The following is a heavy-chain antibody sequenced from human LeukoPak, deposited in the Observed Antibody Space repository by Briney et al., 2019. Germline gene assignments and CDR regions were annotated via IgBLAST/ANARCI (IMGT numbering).Heavy chain of an antibody. CDR1: GFTFSSYA. V-gene: IGHV3-23*01. J-gene: IGHJ4*02. Sequence: GGSLRLSCAASGFTFSSYAMSWVRQAPGKGLEWVSAISGSGGSTYYADSVKGRFTISRDNSKNTLYLQMNSLKTEDTAVYYCTTGRFWSGYSRGYWGQGTLVTVSS. D-gene: IGHD3-3*01. CDR2: ISGSGGST. CDR3: TTGRFWSGYSRGY.